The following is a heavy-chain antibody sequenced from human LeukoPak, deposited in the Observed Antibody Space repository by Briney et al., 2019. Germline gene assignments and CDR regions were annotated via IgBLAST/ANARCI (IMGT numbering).Heavy chain of an antibody. D-gene: IGHD6-13*01. V-gene: IGHV4-30-4*01. CDR1: GGSSRSCDYF. J-gene: IGHJ4*02. CDR2: VYYSGNT. CDR3: ARENNVFAGKMAFDY. Sequence: SQTLSLTCTVSGGSSRSCDYFWSWIRQPPGKGLEWIGHVYYSGNTYYNPSLRSRVSISVDTSKNQFSLKLSSVTAVDTGVYYCARENNVFAGKMAFDYWGQGTLVTASS.